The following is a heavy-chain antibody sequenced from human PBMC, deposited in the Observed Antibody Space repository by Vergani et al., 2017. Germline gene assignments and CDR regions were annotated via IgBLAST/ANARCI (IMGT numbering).Heavy chain of an antibody. Sequence: QVQLVQSGAEVKKPGSSVKVSCKASGGTFSSYAISWVRQAPGQGLGWMGGIIPIFGTANYAQKFQGRVTITADESTSTAYMELSSLRSEDTAVYYCARRTLNDYGGKGYFDYWGQGTLVTVAS. CDR2: IIPIFGTA. D-gene: IGHD4-23*01. CDR3: ARRTLNDYGGKGYFDY. J-gene: IGHJ4*02. CDR1: GGTFSSYA. V-gene: IGHV1-69*01.